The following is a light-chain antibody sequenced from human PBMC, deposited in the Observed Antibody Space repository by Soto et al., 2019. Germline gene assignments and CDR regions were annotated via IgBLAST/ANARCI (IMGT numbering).Light chain of an antibody. CDR3: MQSRQTPWT. V-gene: IGKV2-28*01. CDR2: LGS. Sequence: EIVMTQSPLSLPVTPGEPASISCRSSQSLLYSNRYNSLDWYVQKPGQSPQLLIYLGSNRASGVPGRFRGSGSGTDFTLRISSVEAEDVGVYYCMQSRQTPWTFGQGTKVEIK. CDR1: QSLLYSNRYNS. J-gene: IGKJ1*01.